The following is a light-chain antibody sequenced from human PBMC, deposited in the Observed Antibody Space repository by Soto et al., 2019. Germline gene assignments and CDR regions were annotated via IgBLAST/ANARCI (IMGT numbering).Light chain of an antibody. CDR3: MQATQLVS. J-gene: IGKJ4*01. V-gene: IGKV2-24*01. CDR1: QTLVHSDGGTY. Sequence: DLVMTQTPLSSPVTLGQPASISCRSSQTLVHSDGGTYLSWLHQRPGQPPRLLIYQISKRFSGVPDRFSGSGAVTDFTLKISRVEAEDVGIYYCMQATQLVSFGGGTKVELK. CDR2: QIS.